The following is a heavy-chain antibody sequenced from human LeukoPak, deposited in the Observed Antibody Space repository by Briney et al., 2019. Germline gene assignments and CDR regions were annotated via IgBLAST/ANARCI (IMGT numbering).Heavy chain of an antibody. CDR1: GGTFSSYA. J-gene: IGHJ6*02. CDR2: IIPIFGTA. CDR3: ARAYYYGSGSHPYYYYGMDV. V-gene: IGHV1-69*13. Sequence: ASVKVSCKASGGTFSSYAISWVRQAPGQGLEWMGGIIPIFGTANYAQKFQGRVTITVDESTSTAYMELSSLRSEDTAVYYCARAYYYGSGSHPYYYYGMDVWGQGTTVTVSS. D-gene: IGHD3-10*01.